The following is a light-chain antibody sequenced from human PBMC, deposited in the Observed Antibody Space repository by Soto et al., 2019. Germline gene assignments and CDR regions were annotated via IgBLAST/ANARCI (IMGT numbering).Light chain of an antibody. CDR2: GAF. CDR3: QQYDFSLRT. CDR1: QSISSN. Sequence: EIVLTQSPATLSVSPGERATLSCRASQSISSNLAWYQQKPGQAPRLLIYGAFTRATGIPVRFSGSGSGTEFTLTISNLQSEDFAVYYCQQYDFSLRTFGQGSKVEI. V-gene: IGKV3-15*01. J-gene: IGKJ1*01.